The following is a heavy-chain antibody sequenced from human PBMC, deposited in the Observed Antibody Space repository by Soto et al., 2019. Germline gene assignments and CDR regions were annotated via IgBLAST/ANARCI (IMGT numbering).Heavy chain of an antibody. CDR1: GDTFTFYS. CDR3: ASSYGSGYRAFHY. V-gene: IGHV1-69*02. CDR2: INPILSMS. D-gene: IGHD3-10*01. J-gene: IGHJ4*02. Sequence: QVQLVQSGAAVKRPGSSVKVSCKASGDTFTFYSINWVRQAPGLGLEWMGRINPILSMSNYAQRFQGRVTMTADKSTSTAYMELSSLRSEDTAIYYCASSYGSGYRAFHYWGQGALVTVSS.